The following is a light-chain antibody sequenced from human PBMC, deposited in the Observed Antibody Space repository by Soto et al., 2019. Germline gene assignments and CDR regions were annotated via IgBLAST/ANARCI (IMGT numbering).Light chain of an antibody. V-gene: IGKV3-20*01. CDR1: QSVSSSY. J-gene: IGKJ1*01. Sequence: EIVLTQSPGTLSLSPGERATLSCRASQSVSSSYLAWYQQKPGQAPRLLIYGASSRATGIPDRFSGSGSGTDLTLIISRLAPEDFAVYYCQQYGSSPPWTFGQGTKVEIK. CDR2: GAS. CDR3: QQYGSSPPWT.